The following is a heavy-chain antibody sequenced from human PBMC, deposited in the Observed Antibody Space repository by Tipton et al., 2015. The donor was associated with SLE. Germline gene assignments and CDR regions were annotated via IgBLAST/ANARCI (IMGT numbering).Heavy chain of an antibody. D-gene: IGHD5-12*01. CDR3: ARAGYSGYDCDYFDY. J-gene: IGHJ4*02. CDR2: IYYSGST. V-gene: IGHV4-31*03. Sequence: TLSLTCTVSGGSISSGGYYWSWIRQHPGKGLEWIGYIYYSGSTYYNPSLKSRVTISVDTSKNQFSLKLSSVTAAGTAVYYCARAGYSGYDCDYFDYWGQGTLVTVSS. CDR1: GGSISSGGYY.